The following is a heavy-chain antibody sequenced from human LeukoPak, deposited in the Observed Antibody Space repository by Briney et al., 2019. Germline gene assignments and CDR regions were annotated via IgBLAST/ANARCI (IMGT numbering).Heavy chain of an antibody. CDR2: INHSGST. CDR1: GGSFSGYY. J-gene: IGHJ4*02. Sequence: SETLSLTCAVYGGSFSGYYWSWIRQPPGKGLEWIGEINHSGSTNYNPSLKSRVTISVDTSKNQFSLKLSSVTAADTAVYYCARGGGDYYDSSGYYPFDYWGQGTLVTVSS. D-gene: IGHD3-22*01. CDR3: ARGGGDYYDSSGYYPFDY. V-gene: IGHV4-34*01.